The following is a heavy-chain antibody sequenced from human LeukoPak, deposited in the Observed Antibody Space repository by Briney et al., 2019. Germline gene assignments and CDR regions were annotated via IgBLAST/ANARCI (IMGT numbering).Heavy chain of an antibody. CDR1: GFTFSSHS. V-gene: IGHV3-21*01. CDR3: AREWELLHHPL. D-gene: IGHD1-26*01. CDR2: ISSSSSYI. J-gene: IGHJ4*02. Sequence: GGSLRLSCAASGFTFSSHSMNWVRQAPGKGLEWVSSISSSSSYISYADSVKGRFTISRDNAKKSLHLQMKSLRAEDTAVYYCAREWELLHHPLWGQGTLVTVSS.